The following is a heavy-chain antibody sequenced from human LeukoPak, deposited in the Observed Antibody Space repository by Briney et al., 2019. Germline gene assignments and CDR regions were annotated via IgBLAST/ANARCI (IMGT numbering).Heavy chain of an antibody. J-gene: IGHJ4*02. D-gene: IGHD5-18*01. CDR1: GGSISSYY. CDR2: ISYSGST. V-gene: IGHV4-59*01. Sequence: PSETLSLTCTVSGGSISSYYWSWIRQAPGKGLEWIGYISYSGSTSYNPSLKSRVTISMDTSKNQFSLKLSSVTAADTAVYYCARGGSRRDTAMVWDYWGQGVLVTVSS. CDR3: ARGGSRRDTAMVWDY.